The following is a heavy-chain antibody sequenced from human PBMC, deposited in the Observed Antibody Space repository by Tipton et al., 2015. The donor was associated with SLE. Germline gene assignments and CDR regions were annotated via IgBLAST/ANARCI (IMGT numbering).Heavy chain of an antibody. CDR2: IYYGGST. V-gene: IGHV4-39*07. CDR1: GCSISSSSYY. Sequence: TLSLTCTVSGCSISSSSYYWGWMRHPPGRVLEWVGSIYYGGSTYYNPSLKSRVTISVDTSKNQFSLKLSSVTAADTAVYYGARRHGSVLYYFDYWGQGTLVTVSS. D-gene: IGHD3-10*01. J-gene: IGHJ4*02. CDR3: ARRHGSVLYYFDY.